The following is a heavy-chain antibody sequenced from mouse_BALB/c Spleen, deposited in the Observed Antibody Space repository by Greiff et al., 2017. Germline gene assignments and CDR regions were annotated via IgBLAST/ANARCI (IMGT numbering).Heavy chain of an antibody. J-gene: IGHJ4*01. V-gene: IGHV5-9-1*01. D-gene: IGHD1-1*02. CDR1: GFTFSSYA. CDR3: ARRGGYHAMDY. CDR2: ISSGGSYT. Sequence: EVMLVESGGGLVKPGGSLKLSCAASGFTFSSYAMSWVRQTPEKRLEWVATISSGGSYTYYPDSVKGRFTISRDNAKNTLYLQMSSLRSEDTAMYYCARRGGYHAMDYWGQGTSVTVSS.